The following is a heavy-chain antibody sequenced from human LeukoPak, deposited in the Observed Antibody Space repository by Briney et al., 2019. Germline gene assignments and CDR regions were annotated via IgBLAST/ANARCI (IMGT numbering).Heavy chain of an antibody. CDR3: ARGNYNALDY. CDR2: IYYRSKWYN. Sequence: SQTLSLTCAISGDSVSSNIYAWNWIGQSPSRGLEWLGRIYYRSKWYNEYAVSVKSRIIINPDTSKNQFSLQLSSVTPEDTAIYYCARGNYNALDYWGQGTLVTVSS. CDR1: GDSVSSNIYA. J-gene: IGHJ4*02. V-gene: IGHV6-1*01. D-gene: IGHD4-11*01.